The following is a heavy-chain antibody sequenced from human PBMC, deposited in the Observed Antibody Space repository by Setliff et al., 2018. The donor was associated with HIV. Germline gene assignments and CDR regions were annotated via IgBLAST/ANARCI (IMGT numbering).Heavy chain of an antibody. D-gene: IGHD3-10*01. CDR1: GGSLNTNH. CDR2: INDSGSI. Sequence: SETLSLTCAVYGGSLNTNHWSWIRQSPGKGLEWMGEINDSGSINYNPSLKSRITTSADASKNQFSLKLTSMIAADTAMFYCARGRGPMGGDAFDIWGQGTMVTVSS. CDR3: ARGRGPMGGDAFDI. J-gene: IGHJ3*02. V-gene: IGHV4-34*01.